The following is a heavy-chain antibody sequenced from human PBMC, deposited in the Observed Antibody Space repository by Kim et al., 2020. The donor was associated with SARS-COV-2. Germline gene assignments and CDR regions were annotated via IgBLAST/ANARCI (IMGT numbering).Heavy chain of an antibody. D-gene: IGHD3-10*01. CDR2: ISYDGSNK. V-gene: IGHV3-30*04. J-gene: IGHJ4*02. Sequence: GGSLRLSCAASGFTFSSYAMHWVRQAPGKGLEWVAVISYDGSNKYYADSVKGRFTISRDNSKNTLYLQMNSLRAEDTAVYYCARGDTMVRGVITRGYFDYWGQGTLVTVSS. CDR3: ARGDTMVRGVITRGYFDY. CDR1: GFTFSSYA.